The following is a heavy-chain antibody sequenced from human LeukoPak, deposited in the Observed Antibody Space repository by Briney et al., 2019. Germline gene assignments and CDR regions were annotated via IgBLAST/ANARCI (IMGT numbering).Heavy chain of an antibody. CDR3: ARPHNNSLDNAFDI. Sequence: GGSLRLSCAASGFTFSSYGMHWVRQAPGKGLEWVAFIRYDGTNKYYADSVKGRFTISRDNSKNTLYLQMNNLRAEDTAVYYCARPHNNSLDNAFDIWGQGTWVTVSS. CDR2: IRYDGTNK. J-gene: IGHJ3*02. V-gene: IGHV3-30*02. D-gene: IGHD1/OR15-1a*01. CDR1: GFTFSSYG.